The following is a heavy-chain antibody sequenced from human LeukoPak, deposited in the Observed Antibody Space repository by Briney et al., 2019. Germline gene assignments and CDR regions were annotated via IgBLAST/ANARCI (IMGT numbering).Heavy chain of an antibody. J-gene: IGHJ5*02. Sequence: PSETLSLTCAVYGGSFSGYYWSWIRQPPGKGLEWIGEINHSGSTNYNPSLKSRVTISVDTSKNQFFLKLSSVTAADTAVYYCARSYGSGSYWFDPWGQGTLVTVSS. CDR1: GGSFSGYY. CDR3: ARSYGSGSYWFDP. CDR2: INHSGST. V-gene: IGHV4-34*01. D-gene: IGHD3-10*01.